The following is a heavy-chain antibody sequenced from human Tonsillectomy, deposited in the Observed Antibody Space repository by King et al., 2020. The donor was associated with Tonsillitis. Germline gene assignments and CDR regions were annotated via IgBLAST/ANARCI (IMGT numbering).Heavy chain of an antibody. CDR1: GYTFTDYY. Sequence: QLVQSGAEVKKPGASVKVSCKASGYTFTDYYVHWVRQAPGQGLEWMGWINPNNGDTNYAQKFQDRVTMTRDTSLRTAYMEMSRLRSDDTAMYYCARDLGCSGGSCYSEDFDYWGQGTLITVSS. CDR3: ARDLGCSGGSCYSEDFDY. D-gene: IGHD2-15*01. V-gene: IGHV1-2*02. J-gene: IGHJ4*02. CDR2: INPNNGDT.